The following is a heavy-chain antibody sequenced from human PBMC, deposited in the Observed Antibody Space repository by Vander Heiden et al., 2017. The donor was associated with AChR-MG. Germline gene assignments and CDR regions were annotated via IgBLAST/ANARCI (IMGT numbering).Heavy chain of an antibody. Sequence: VQSGAEVKKPGSSVKVSCKASGGTLSSYAISWVRQAPGQGLEWMGGIIPIFGTANYAQKFQGRVTITADESTSTAYMEMSRMRSEDTAVYYCARDLGSRIDDYWGQGTLVTVSS. CDR1: GGTLSSYA. D-gene: IGHD7-27*01. CDR3: ARDLGSRIDDY. V-gene: IGHV1-69*01. CDR2: IIPIFGTA. J-gene: IGHJ4*02.